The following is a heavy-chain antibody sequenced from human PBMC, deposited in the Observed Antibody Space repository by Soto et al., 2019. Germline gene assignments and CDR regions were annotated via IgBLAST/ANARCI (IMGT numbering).Heavy chain of an antibody. Sequence: SDTLSLTCTVSGGSISIYYWSWIRQPPGKGLEWIGYIYYSGSTNYNPSLKSRVTISVDTSKNQFSLKLSSVTAADTAVYYCARGSPVLAAAGPYNWFDPWGQGTLVTVSS. V-gene: IGHV4-59*01. CDR1: GGSISIYY. CDR2: IYYSGST. J-gene: IGHJ5*02. CDR3: ARGSPVLAAAGPYNWFDP. D-gene: IGHD6-13*01.